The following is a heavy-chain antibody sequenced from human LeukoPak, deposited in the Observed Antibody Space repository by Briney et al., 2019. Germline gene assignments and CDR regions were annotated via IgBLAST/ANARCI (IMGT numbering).Heavy chain of an antibody. Sequence: GGSLRLSCAASGFILSSYVMHWVRQAPGKGLEWVAAISDDGNHQYYADSVRGRFTSSRDNSKNTLYLRMNSLRPEDTAVYYCARSSRSGFWFAGADYWGQGTLVTVSS. CDR2: ISDDGNHQ. CDR1: GFILSSYV. V-gene: IGHV3-30*03. CDR3: ARSSRSGFWFAGADY. D-gene: IGHD3-10*01. J-gene: IGHJ4*02.